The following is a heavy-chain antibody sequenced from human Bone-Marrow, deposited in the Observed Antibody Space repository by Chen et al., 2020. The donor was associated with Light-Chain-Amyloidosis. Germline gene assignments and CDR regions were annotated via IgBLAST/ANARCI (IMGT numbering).Heavy chain of an antibody. D-gene: IGHD1-20*01. CDR1: GYTFTDSY. CDR3: ATEFGITGLGAAY. J-gene: IGHJ4*02. V-gene: IGHV1-69-2*01. Sequence: EVQLAQSGPEVKTTGATVKISCKVSGYTFTDSYFHWVQQAPGQGLEWVGFVEPEDGKTGLCEKFQGRVTITADTSTATVYMQLSSLRSADTAVYYCATEFGITGLGAAYWGQGTLVTVSS. CDR2: VEPEDGKT.